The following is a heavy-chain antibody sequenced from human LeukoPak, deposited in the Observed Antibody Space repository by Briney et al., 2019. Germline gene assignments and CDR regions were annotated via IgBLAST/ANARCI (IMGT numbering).Heavy chain of an antibody. Sequence: SETLSLTCAVYGGSFSGYYWSWIRQPPGKGLEWIGEINHSGSTNYNPSLKSRVTISVDTSKNQFSLKLSSVTAADTAVYYCARALSHGSGNFDYWGQGTLVTVSS. CDR1: GGSFSGYY. J-gene: IGHJ4*02. V-gene: IGHV4-34*01. CDR3: ARALSHGSGNFDY. CDR2: INHSGST. D-gene: IGHD3-10*01.